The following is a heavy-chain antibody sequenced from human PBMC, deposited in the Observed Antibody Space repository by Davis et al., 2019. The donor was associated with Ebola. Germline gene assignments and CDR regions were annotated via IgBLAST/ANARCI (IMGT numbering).Heavy chain of an antibody. D-gene: IGHD6-19*01. J-gene: IGHJ3*02. CDR2: ISPYKGYT. Sequence: ASVKVSCKASGYTFTSYGISWVRQAPGQGLEWMGWISPYKGYTNHAQKLQGRVTMTTDTSTGTAYMELRSLRSDDTAVYYCARDFAVLVAGSSAGGFDMWGQGTMVTVSS. CDR3: ARDFAVLVAGSSAGGFDM. CDR1: GYTFTSYG. V-gene: IGHV1-18*01.